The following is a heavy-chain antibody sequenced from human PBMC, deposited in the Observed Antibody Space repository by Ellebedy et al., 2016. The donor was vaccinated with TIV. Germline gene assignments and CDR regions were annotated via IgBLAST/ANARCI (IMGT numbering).Heavy chain of an antibody. Sequence: PGGSLRLSCTVSGFTFSDYSINWVRQAPGKGLEWISSLSTGSYYAYYAHSVNGRFTISRDNAKDSLCLQMNSLRAEDTAVYYCARDGPVLLWFGEDYQYYHAMDVWGRGTTVTVSS. CDR1: GFTFSDYS. V-gene: IGHV3-21*01. CDR3: ARDGPVLLWFGEDYQYYHAMDV. J-gene: IGHJ6*02. CDR2: LSTGSYYA. D-gene: IGHD3-10*01.